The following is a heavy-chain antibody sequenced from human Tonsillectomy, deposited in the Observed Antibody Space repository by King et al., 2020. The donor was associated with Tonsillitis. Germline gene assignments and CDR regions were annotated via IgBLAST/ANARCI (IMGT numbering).Heavy chain of an antibody. CDR2: VYYSGST. Sequence: VQLQESGPGLVKPSETLSLTCTVSGGSIDSHYWSWIRQPPGRGLEWIGYVYYSGSTKYNPSLKRRVTISLDTSKTQFSMQLNSVTAADTAVYYCATFKGYYHTGERSGFDFWGQGTLVTVAS. CDR1: GGSIDSHY. D-gene: IGHD2-8*02. J-gene: IGHJ4*02. V-gene: IGHV4-59*11. CDR3: ATFKGYYHTGERSGFDF.